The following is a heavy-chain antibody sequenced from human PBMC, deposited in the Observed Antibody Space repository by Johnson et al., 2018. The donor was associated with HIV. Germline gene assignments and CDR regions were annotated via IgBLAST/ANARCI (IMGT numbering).Heavy chain of an antibody. CDR1: GFTFSSYA. Sequence: QVQLVESGGGVVQPGRSLRLSCAASGFTFSSYAMHWVRQDPGKGLEWVAVISYDGSNNYYADSVKGRFTISRDNSKNTLYLRMNSLRVDDTAVYYCARGREDFWGQGTMVTVSP. V-gene: IGHV3-30-3*01. CDR2: ISYDGSNN. CDR3: ARGREDF. J-gene: IGHJ3*01. D-gene: IGHD1-26*01.